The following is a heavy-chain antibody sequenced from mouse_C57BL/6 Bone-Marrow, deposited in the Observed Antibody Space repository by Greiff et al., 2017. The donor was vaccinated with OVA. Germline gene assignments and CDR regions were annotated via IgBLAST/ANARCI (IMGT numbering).Heavy chain of an antibody. CDR3: ARELRDY. CDR1: GYTFTSYW. Sequence: QVQLQQPGTELVKPGASVKLSCEASGYTFTSYWMQWVKQRPGQGLEWIGEIDPSDSYTNYNQKFKGKATLTVDTSSSTAYMQLSSLTSEDSAVYYCARELRDYWGQGTTLTVSS. V-gene: IGHV1-50*01. D-gene: IGHD1-1*01. CDR2: IDPSDSYT. J-gene: IGHJ2*01.